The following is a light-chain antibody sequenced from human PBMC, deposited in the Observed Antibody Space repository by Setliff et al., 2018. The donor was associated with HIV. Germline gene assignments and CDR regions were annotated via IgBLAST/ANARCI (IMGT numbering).Light chain of an antibody. CDR1: SSDVAGYDY. J-gene: IGLJ1*01. CDR2: AVS. V-gene: IGLV2-14*01. Sequence: QSALAQPASVSGSPGQSITISCTGTSSDVAGYDYVSWYQQHPGKAPKLMIYAVSKRPSGVSNRFSGSKSGDTASLTISGLQAEDDADYYCSSYTTSSTLYVFGPGTKVTVL. CDR3: SSYTTSSTLYV.